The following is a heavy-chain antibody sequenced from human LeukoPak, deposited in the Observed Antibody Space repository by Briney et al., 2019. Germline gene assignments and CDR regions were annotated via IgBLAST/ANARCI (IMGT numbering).Heavy chain of an antibody. D-gene: IGHD6-13*01. CDR1: GGSFSGYY. CDR2: INHSGST. V-gene: IGHV4-34*01. CDR3: ARDRGNIAAADWFDP. Sequence: PSETLSLTCAVYGGSFSGYYWSWIRQPPGKGLEWSGEINHSGSTNYNPSLKSRVTISVDTSKNQFSLKLSSVTAADTAVYYCARDRGNIAAADWFDPWGQGTLVTVSS. J-gene: IGHJ5*02.